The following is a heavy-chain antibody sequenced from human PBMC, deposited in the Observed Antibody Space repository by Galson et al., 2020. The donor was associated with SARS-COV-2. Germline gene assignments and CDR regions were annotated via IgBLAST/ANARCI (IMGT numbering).Heavy chain of an antibody. J-gene: IGHJ1*01. Sequence: GGSLSLPCAASGFTFSSCPMSWVRQAPGQGLEWVSEIRGSGDTTYYADSVKGRFTISRDTSKNTLYLQMNSLRAEDTAIYYCAKEVPMTGRTDEYFQHWGQGTLVTVSS. D-gene: IGHD3-9*01. CDR1: GFTFSSCP. CDR2: IRGSGDTT. V-gene: IGHV3-23*01. CDR3: AKEVPMTGRTDEYFQH.